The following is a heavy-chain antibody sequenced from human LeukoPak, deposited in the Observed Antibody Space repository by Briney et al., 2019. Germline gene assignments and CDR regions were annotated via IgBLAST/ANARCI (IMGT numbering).Heavy chain of an antibody. J-gene: IGHJ4*02. Sequence: SETLSLTCTVSGASISRYYWSWIRQPPGKGLEWIGYIYYSGSTNYNPSLKSRVTVSVDTSKSQFSLKLSSVTAADTAVYYCARVVRGAVAGTLFDYWGQGTLVTVSS. CDR2: IYYSGST. CDR3: ARVVRGAVAGTLFDY. V-gene: IGHV4-59*08. D-gene: IGHD6-19*01. CDR1: GASISRYY.